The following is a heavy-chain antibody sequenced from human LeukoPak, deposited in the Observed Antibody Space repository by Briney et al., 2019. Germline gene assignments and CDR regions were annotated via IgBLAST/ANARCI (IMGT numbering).Heavy chain of an antibody. V-gene: IGHV3-7*01. J-gene: IGHJ3*02. D-gene: IGHD3-3*01. CDR3: ARSEESDFWSGRYKNAFDI. CDR1: GVTFSNYW. CDR2: IKQDGSEK. Sequence: GGSLRLSCVASGVTFSNYWMSWVRQAPGKGLEWVANIKQDGSEKYYVDSVEGRFTISRDKANNSLYLQMNSLRAADTAVSYCARSEESDFWSGRYKNAFDIWGQGTMVTVSS.